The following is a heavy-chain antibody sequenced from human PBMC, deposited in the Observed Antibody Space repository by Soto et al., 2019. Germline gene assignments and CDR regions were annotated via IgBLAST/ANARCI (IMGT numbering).Heavy chain of an antibody. CDR3: ARGRYCLTGRCFPNWFDS. CDR2: FYKSATT. D-gene: IGHD7-27*01. V-gene: IGHV4-30-4*01. Sequence: QVQLLESGPGLVKPAQTLSLTCSVSGDSISNLDYFWAWIPQPPGQALEYIGYFYKSATTYYNPWFESPVAVSVDRSKSKFSRTVTSVTAAETAVYFCARGRYCLTGRCFPNWFDSWGQGALVTVSS. J-gene: IGHJ5*01. CDR1: GDSISNLDYF.